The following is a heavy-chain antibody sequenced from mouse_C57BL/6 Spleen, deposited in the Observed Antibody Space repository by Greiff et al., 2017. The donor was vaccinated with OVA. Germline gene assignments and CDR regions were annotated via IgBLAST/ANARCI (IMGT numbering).Heavy chain of an antibody. D-gene: IGHD1-1*01. Sequence: QVQLQQPGTELVKPGASVKLSCKASGYTFTSYWMHWVKQRPGQGLEWIGNINPSNGGTNYNEKFKSKATLTVDKSSSTAYMQLSRLTSEDSAVYYWARWGFITTVVPNYYAMDDWGQGTSVTVSS. V-gene: IGHV1-53*01. CDR1: GYTFTSYW. CDR3: ARWGFITTVVPNYYAMDD. J-gene: IGHJ4*01. CDR2: INPSNGGT.